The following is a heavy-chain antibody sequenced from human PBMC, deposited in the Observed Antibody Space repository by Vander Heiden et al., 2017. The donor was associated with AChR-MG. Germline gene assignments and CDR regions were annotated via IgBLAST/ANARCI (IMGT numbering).Heavy chain of an antibody. V-gene: IGHV4-34*01. CDR3: ARWEGAPDYYYGMDV. Sequence: QVQLQQWGAGLLKPSETLSLTCAVYGGSFSGYCWSGIRQRPGKGLEGIGEINHSGSTNYNPSLKSRVTISVDTSKNQFSLKLSSVTAADTAVYYCARWEGAPDYYYGMDVWGQGTTVTVSS. D-gene: IGHD1-26*01. CDR2: INHSGST. CDR1: GGSFSGYC. J-gene: IGHJ6*02.